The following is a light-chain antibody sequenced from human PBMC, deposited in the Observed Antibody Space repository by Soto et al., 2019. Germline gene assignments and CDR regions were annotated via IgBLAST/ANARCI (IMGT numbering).Light chain of an antibody. CDR1: QNIFTY. Sequence: MTQSPSTMSASVGDSVTLSCRASQNIFTYLAWYQQKPGKDPKILIFDASTLQSGVPPRFSGSGSGTEFNLTISRLQTDDFATYYCQQPNTYSWMVGQGTKVDIK. V-gene: IGKV1-5*01. CDR3: QQPNTYSWM. J-gene: IGKJ1*01. CDR2: DAS.